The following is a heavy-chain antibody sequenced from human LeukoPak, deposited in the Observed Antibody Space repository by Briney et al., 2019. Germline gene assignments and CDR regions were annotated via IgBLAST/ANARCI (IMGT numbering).Heavy chain of an antibody. CDR2: INHSGNI. CDR1: GGSLSGYY. J-gene: IGHJ6*03. CDR3: ARRSYHLLYGYYYYYMDV. V-gene: IGHV4-34*01. D-gene: IGHD2-2*02. Sequence: SETLPLTCAVYGGSLSGYYWNWIRQSPEKGLEWIAEINHSGNINYNPSLQSRLTISVDTSKSQFSLMLRSVTVADTAVYYCARRSYHLLYGYYYYYMDVWGKGTPVTVSS.